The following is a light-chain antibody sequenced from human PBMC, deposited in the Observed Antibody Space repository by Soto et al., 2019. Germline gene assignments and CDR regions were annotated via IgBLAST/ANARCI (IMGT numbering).Light chain of an antibody. J-gene: IGKJ1*01. CDR3: QQYHIWPSWT. CDR2: GAS. Sequence: EIVLTQSPGTLSLSPGERATLSCRASQSVTSRYLAWYQQKPGQAPRVVIYGASTRATDIPARFSGSGSGTDFTLTISSLQSEDFAVYFCQQYHIWPSWTFGQGTKVEHK. V-gene: IGKV3-15*01. CDR1: QSVTSRY.